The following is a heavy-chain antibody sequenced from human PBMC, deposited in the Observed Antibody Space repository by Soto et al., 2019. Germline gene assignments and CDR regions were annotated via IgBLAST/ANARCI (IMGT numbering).Heavy chain of an antibody. V-gene: IGHV4-31*03. D-gene: IGHD6-25*01. CDR2: IYYSGST. CDR3: ARKGMTAAGFDY. Sequence: SETLSLTCPVSGCSISSGGYYWSWIRQHPGKGLEWIGYIYYSGSTYYNPSLKSRVTISVDTSKNQFSLKLSSVTAADTAVYYCARKGMTAAGFDYWGQGTLVTVSS. CDR1: GCSISSGGYY. J-gene: IGHJ4*02.